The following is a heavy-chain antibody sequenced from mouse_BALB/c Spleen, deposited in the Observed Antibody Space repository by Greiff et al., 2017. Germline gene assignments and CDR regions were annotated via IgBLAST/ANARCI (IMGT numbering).Heavy chain of an antibody. J-gene: IGHJ4*01. V-gene: IGHV1-69*02. D-gene: IGHD3-2*01. Sequence: QVQLQQSGAELVKPGAPVKLSCKASGYTFTSYWMNWVKQRPGRGLEWIGRIDPSDSETHYNQKFKDKATLTVDKSSSTAYIQLSSLTSEDSAVYYCARGPDSSDYAMDYWGQGTSVTVSS. CDR1: GYTFTSYW. CDR3: ARGPDSSDYAMDY. CDR2: IDPSDSET.